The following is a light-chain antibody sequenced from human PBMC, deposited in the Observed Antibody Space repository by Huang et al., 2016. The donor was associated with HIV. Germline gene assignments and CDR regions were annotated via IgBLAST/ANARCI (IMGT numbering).Light chain of an antibody. J-gene: IGKJ2*01. Sequence: EIVMTQSPATLSLSPGERATLSCRASQSVNSELAWYQQKPGQAPRHLIYGASTRATGVPGRFSGSWSGTEFTLTISSLQSEDFAVYYCQQYSKWPPNTFGQGTKLESK. CDR2: GAS. V-gene: IGKV3-15*01. CDR1: QSVNSE. CDR3: QQYSKWPPNT.